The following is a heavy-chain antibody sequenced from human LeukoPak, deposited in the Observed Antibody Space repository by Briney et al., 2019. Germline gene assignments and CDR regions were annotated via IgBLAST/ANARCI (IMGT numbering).Heavy chain of an antibody. V-gene: IGHV3-7*01. CDR1: GFTFSSYW. Sequence: PGGSLRLSCAASGFTFSSYWMSWVRQAPGKGLEWVANIKQDGSEKYYVDSLKGRFAISRDNTKNSLYLQVNSLRAEDTAVYYCARDVSYFDYWGQGTLVTVSS. D-gene: IGHD3-10*01. CDR3: ARDVSYFDY. J-gene: IGHJ4*02. CDR2: IKQDGSEK.